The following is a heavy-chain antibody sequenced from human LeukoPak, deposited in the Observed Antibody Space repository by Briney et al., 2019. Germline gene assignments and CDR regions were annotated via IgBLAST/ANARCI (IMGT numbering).Heavy chain of an antibody. CDR3: AKRNRITMIVVPQDYYYMDV. CDR2: ISSSSSYI. CDR1: GFTFSRYS. J-gene: IGHJ6*03. D-gene: IGHD3-22*01. V-gene: IGHV3-21*04. Sequence: GGSLRLSCAASGFTFSRYSMNWVRQAPGKGLEWVSSISSSSSYIYYADSVKGRFTISRDNAKNSLYLQMNSLRAEDTAVYYCAKRNRITMIVVPQDYYYMDVWGKGTTVTVSS.